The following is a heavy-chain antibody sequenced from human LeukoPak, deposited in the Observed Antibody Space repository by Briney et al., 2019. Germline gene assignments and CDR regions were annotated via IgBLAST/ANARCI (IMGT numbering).Heavy chain of an antibody. D-gene: IGHD5-12*01. CDR3: TRGSAYAFQF. J-gene: IGHJ4*02. CDR2: IYHTGST. CDR1: NGSITSGHYY. Sequence: PSETLSLTCTVSNGSITSGHYYWLWIRQHPGKGLEWLGYIYHTGSTYYNRSLRSRLTMAVDTSKNQFSLRLTSVTAADTATYYCTRGSAYAFQFWGQGTLVTVSS. V-gene: IGHV4-31*03.